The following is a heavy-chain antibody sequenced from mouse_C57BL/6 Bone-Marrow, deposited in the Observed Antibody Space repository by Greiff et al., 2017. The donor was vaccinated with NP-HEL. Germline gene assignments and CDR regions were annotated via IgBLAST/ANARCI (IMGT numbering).Heavy chain of an antibody. V-gene: IGHV1-20*01. CDR1: GYSFTGYF. CDR3: ARDYGSRDFDY. D-gene: IGHD1-1*01. CDR2: INPYNGDT. J-gene: IGHJ2*01. Sequence: EVQLQQSGPELVKPGASVKISCKASGYSFTGYFMNWVMQSHGKSLEWIGRINPYNGDTFYNQKFKGKATLTVDKSSSTAHMELRSLTSEDSAVYYCARDYGSRDFDYWGQGTTLTVSS.